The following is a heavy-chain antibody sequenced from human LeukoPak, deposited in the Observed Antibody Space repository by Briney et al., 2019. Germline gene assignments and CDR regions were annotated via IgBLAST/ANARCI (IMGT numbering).Heavy chain of an antibody. Sequence: SETLSLTCAVYGGSFSGYYWSWIRQPPGKGLEWIGEINHSGSTNYNPSLKSRVTISVDTSKNQFSLKLSSVTAADTAVYYCARSLVISFDYWGQGTLVTVSS. CDR1: GGSFSGYY. D-gene: IGHD3-9*01. CDR3: ARSLVISFDY. V-gene: IGHV4-34*01. J-gene: IGHJ4*02. CDR2: INHSGST.